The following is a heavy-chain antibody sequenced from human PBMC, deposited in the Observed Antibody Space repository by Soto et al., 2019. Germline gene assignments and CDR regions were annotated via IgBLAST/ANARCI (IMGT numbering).Heavy chain of an antibody. V-gene: IGHV4-59*01. CDR3: ARVAKELRFLEWLPGGMDV. CDR1: GGSISSYY. CDR2: IYYSGST. J-gene: IGHJ6*02. Sequence: SETLSLTCTVSGGSISSYYWSWIRQPPGKGLEWIGYIYYSGSTNYNPSLKSRVTIAVDPSKNQFSLKLSSVTAADTAVYYCARVAKELRFLEWLPGGMDVWGQGTTVTVSS. D-gene: IGHD3-3*01.